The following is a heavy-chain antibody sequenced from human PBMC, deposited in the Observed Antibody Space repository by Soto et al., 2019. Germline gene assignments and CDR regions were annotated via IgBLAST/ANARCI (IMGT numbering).Heavy chain of an antibody. CDR2: INTNTGNP. D-gene: IGHD3-16*01. CDR1: GYTFTSYA. V-gene: IGHV7-4-1*01. J-gene: IGHJ3*02. CDR3: ARVGLHLGEYPMQDAFDI. Sequence: GASVKVSCKASGYTFTSYAMNWVRQAPGQGLEWMGWINTNTGNPTYAQGFTGRFVFSLDTSVSTAYLQICSLKAEDTAVYYCARVGLHLGEYPMQDAFDIWGQGTMVTVSS.